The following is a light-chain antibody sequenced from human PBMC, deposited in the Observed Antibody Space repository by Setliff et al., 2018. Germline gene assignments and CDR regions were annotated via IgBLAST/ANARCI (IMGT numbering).Light chain of an antibody. Sequence: QSVLTQPPSASGTPGQRVTISCSGSSSNIGTNTVNWYQPLPGTAPKLLIYNNNQRPSGVPDRFSGSESGTSASLAISGLQSEDEADYYCAAWDDSLNGYVFGTGTKV. CDR3: AAWDDSLNGYV. J-gene: IGLJ1*01. V-gene: IGLV1-44*01. CDR1: SSNIGTNT. CDR2: NNN.